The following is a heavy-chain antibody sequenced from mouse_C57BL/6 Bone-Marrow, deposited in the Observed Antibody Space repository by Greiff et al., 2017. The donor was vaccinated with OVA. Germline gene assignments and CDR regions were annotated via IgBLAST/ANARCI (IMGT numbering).Heavy chain of an antibody. CDR1: GFTFSDYG. CDR3: ASTTVVARDYAMDY. Sequence: VQLKQSGGGLVKPGGSLKLSCAASGFTFSDYGMHWVRQAPEKGLEWVAYISSGSSTIYYADTVKGRFTISRDNAKNTLFLQMTSLRSEDTAMYYCASTTVVARDYAMDYWGQGTSVTVSS. D-gene: IGHD1-1*01. J-gene: IGHJ4*01. CDR2: ISSGSSTI. V-gene: IGHV5-17*01.